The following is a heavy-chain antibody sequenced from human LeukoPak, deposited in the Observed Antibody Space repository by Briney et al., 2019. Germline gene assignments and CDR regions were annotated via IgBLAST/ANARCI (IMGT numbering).Heavy chain of an antibody. CDR1: GFTFSSYW. CDR2: IKQDGSEK. V-gene: IGHV3-7*01. D-gene: IGHD7-27*01. CDR3: TKTGGPWD. Sequence: GGSLRLSCAASGFTFSSYWMSWVRQAPGKGLEWVANIKQDGSEKYYVDSVKGRFTISRDNSKNTLYLQMNTLRAEDTAMYYCTKTGGPWDWGQGTLVTVSS. J-gene: IGHJ4*02.